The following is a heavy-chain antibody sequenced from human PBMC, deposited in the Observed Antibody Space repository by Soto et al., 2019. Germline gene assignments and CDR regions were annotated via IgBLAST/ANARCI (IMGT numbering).Heavy chain of an antibody. Sequence: SETLSLTCTVSGGSISSYYWSWIRKPPGKGLEWIGYIYYSGNTNYNPSLKSRVTISVDTSKNQFSLKLSSVTAADTAVYYCGRGAAAVDYYYYGRAVWGQGTTVTVSS. V-gene: IGHV4-59*01. D-gene: IGHD6-13*01. J-gene: IGHJ6*02. CDR3: GRGAAAVDYYYYGRAV. CDR2: IYYSGNT. CDR1: GGSISSYY.